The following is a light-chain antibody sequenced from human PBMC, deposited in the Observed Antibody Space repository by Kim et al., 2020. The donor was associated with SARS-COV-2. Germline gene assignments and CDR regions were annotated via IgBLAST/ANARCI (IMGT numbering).Light chain of an antibody. CDR2: LNSDGSH. Sequence: PVKLTGTMSSGHSSYASAWHQQQPEKGPRYLMKLNSDGSHSKGDGIPDRFSGSSSGAERYLTISSLQSEDEAYYYCQTWGTGIWVFGGGTQLTVL. CDR1: SGHSSYA. J-gene: IGLJ3*02. CDR3: QTWGTGIWV. V-gene: IGLV4-69*01.